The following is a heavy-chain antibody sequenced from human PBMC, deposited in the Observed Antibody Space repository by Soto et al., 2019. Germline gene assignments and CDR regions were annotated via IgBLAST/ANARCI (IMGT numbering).Heavy chain of an antibody. Sequence: SETLSLTCAVYGGSFSGYYWSCIRQPPGKGLEWIGEINHSGSTNYNPSLKSRVTISVDTSKNQFSLKLSSVTAADTAVYYCARAGAVIVVVPAAKRNWFDPWGQGTLVTVSS. V-gene: IGHV4-34*01. CDR1: GGSFSGYY. J-gene: IGHJ5*02. CDR2: INHSGST. D-gene: IGHD2-2*01. CDR3: ARAGAVIVVVPAAKRNWFDP.